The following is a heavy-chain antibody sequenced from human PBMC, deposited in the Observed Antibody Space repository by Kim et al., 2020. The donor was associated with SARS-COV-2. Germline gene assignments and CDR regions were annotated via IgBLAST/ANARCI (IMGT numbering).Heavy chain of an antibody. J-gene: IGHJ3*02. CDR2: ISSSSSYI. V-gene: IGHV3-21*01. CDR3: ARDYRDDSGHTHEVGAFDI. D-gene: IGHD3-22*01. Sequence: GGTLRLSCATSGFTFSSYSMNWVRQAPGKGLEWVSSISSSSSYIYYADSVKGRFTISRDNAKNSLYLQMNSLRAEDTAVYYCARDYRDDSGHTHEVGAFDIWGQGTMVTVSS. CDR1: GFTFSSYS.